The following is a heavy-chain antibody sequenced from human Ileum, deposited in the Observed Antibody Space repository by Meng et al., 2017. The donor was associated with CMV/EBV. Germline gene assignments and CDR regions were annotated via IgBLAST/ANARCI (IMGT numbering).Heavy chain of an antibody. D-gene: IGHD1-14*01. J-gene: IGHJ4*02. CDR1: GGPITSYY. V-gene: IGHV4-4*07. CDR2: IYVSGST. Sequence: QGQLRGLGQGLLKPSETLPPACSISGGPITSYYWSWIRQPAGKGLEWIGRIYVSGSTNYNPSRKSRVTMSVDTSKNQFSLKLSSVTAADTAIYYCAKGTGVTDPFDYWGQGTLVTVSS. CDR3: AKGTGVTDPFDY.